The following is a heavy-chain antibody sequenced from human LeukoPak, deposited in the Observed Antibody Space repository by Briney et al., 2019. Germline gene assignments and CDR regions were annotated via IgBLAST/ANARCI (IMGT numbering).Heavy chain of an antibody. J-gene: IGHJ3*02. D-gene: IGHD5-12*01. CDR2: IIPILGIA. CDR3: ARVGANGYDSDAFDI. Sequence: GASVKVSCKASGYTFTGYYMHWVRQAPGQGLEWMGRIIPILGIANYAQKFQGRVTITADKSTSTAYMELSSLRSEDTAVYYCARVGANGYDSDAFDIWGQGTMVTVSS. V-gene: IGHV1-69*04. CDR1: GYTFTGYY.